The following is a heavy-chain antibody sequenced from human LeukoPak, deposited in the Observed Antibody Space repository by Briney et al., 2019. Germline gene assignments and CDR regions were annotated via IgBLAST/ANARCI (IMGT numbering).Heavy chain of an antibody. J-gene: IGHJ6*03. V-gene: IGHV1-69*10. D-gene: IGHD3-3*01. CDR1: GVTFSDYA. CDR2: FIPILDTA. Sequence: ASVKVSCKASGVTFSDYALNWVRQAPGQGLEWMGVFIPILDTANSTQKSQGRLTITADKSTNTVYMELSSLRFDDTAVYFCAGIPVFGVVLHQEPVWGKGTTVTVSS. CDR3: AGIPVFGVVLHQEPV.